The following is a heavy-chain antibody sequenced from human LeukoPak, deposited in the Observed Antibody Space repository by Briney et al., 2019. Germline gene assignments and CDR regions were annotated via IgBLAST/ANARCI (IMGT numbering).Heavy chain of an antibody. V-gene: IGHV3-43*01. Sequence: GGSLRLSCAASGFTFDDYTMHWVRQAPGKGLEWVSLISWDGVSTYYADSVKGRFTISRDNSKTSLYLQINSLRTEDTALYYCAKSAARLVSDYYYYMDVWGKGTTVTVSS. CDR2: ISWDGVST. CDR1: GFTFDDYT. CDR3: AKSAARLVSDYYYYMDV. J-gene: IGHJ6*03. D-gene: IGHD6-6*01.